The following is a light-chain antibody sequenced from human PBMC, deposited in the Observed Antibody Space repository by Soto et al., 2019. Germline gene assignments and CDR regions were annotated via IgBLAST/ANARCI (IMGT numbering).Light chain of an antibody. V-gene: IGKV3-15*01. Sequence: EIAMTQSPATLSVSPGERGTLSCRASQSVSSNLAWYQQKPGQAPRLLIYAASARATGIPARFSGSGSGTDFTLPISNLQSEDVAVYYCQQYNNWPYTFGQGTRVEIK. CDR1: QSVSSN. CDR2: AAS. J-gene: IGKJ2*01. CDR3: QQYNNWPYT.